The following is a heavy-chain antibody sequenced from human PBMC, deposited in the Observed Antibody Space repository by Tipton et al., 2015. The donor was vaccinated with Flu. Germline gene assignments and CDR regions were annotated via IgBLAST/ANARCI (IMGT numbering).Heavy chain of an antibody. J-gene: IGHJ6*02. Sequence: QVQLVQSGGGVVQPGRSLRLSCAASGFTFSSYAMHWVRQAPGKGLEWVAVISYDGSNKYYADSVKGRFTISRDNSKNTLYLQMNSLRAEDTAVYYCARDLYDFWSGYYPTYYYYYGMDVWGQGTTVTVSS. CDR3: ARDLYDFWSGYYPTYYYYYGMDV. CDR2: ISYDGSNK. V-gene: IGHV3-30-3*01. D-gene: IGHD3-3*01. CDR1: GFTFSSYA.